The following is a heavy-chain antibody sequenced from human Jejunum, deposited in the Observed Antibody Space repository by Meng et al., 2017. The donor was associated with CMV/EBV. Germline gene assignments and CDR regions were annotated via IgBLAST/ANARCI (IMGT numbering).Heavy chain of an antibody. CDR2: IYPGDSDT. D-gene: IGHD4-11*01. V-gene: IGHV5-51*01. CDR3: ARSTTVTDFDS. J-gene: IGHJ4*02. CDR1: GYPFTTYW. Sequence: KGSGYPFTTYWIGWVRQMPGKGLECMGIIYPGDSDTKYSPSFQGQVTISADKSINTAYLQWSSLQASDTAMYYCARSTTVTDFDSWGQGTLGTVSS.